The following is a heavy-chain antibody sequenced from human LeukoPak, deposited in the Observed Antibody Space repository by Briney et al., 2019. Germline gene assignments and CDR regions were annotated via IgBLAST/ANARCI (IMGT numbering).Heavy chain of an antibody. J-gene: IGHJ4*02. CDR3: ARHRYTFGSRFDY. D-gene: IGHD3-16*01. Sequence: PSETLSLTCTVSGGSISSGDYYWSWIRQPPGKGLEWIGYIYYSGSTYYNPSLKSRVTILVDTSKNQFSLKLSSVTAADTAVYYCARHRYTFGSRFDYWGQGTLVTVSS. V-gene: IGHV4-30-4*01. CDR2: IYYSGST. CDR1: GGSISSGDYY.